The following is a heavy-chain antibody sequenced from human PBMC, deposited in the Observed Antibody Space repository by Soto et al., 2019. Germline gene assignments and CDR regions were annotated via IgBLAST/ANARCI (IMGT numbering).Heavy chain of an antibody. CDR3: AKDIRRYYYGSGGFDY. J-gene: IGHJ4*02. D-gene: IGHD3-10*01. V-gene: IGHV3-30*18. CDR2: ISYDGSNK. CDR1: GFTFSSYG. Sequence: QVQLVESGGGVVQPGRSLRLSCAASGFTFSSYGMHWVRQAPGKGLEWVAVISYDGSNKYYADSVKGRFTISRDKSKNTLYLQMNSLRAEDTAVYYCAKDIRRYYYGSGGFDYWGQGTLVTVSS.